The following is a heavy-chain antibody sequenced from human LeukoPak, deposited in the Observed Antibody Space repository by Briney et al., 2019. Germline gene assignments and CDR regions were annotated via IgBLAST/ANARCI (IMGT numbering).Heavy chain of an antibody. V-gene: IGHV1-2*02. CDR2: INPKSGGT. J-gene: IGHJ4*02. D-gene: IGHD3-16*01. Sequence: ASVKVSCKASGYTFTSSGVSWVRQAPGHGLEWMGWINPKSGGTHYAQKFQGRVSMTRDTSINTVHLELSSLKTNDTAVYYCARTREGVWGSYSPWGQGTLVTVSS. CDR3: ARTREGVWGSYSP. CDR1: GYTFTSSG.